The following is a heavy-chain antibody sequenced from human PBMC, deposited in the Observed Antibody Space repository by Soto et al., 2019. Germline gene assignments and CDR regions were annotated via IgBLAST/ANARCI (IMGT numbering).Heavy chain of an antibody. J-gene: IGHJ3*02. D-gene: IGHD6-19*01. Sequence: GESLKISCKGSGYSFTSYWIGWVRQMPGKGLEWMGIIYPGDSDTRYSPSFQGQVTISADKSISTAYLQWSSLKASDTAMYYCARRLIAVAGLDDAFDIWGQGTMVTVSS. V-gene: IGHV5-51*01. CDR3: ARRLIAVAGLDDAFDI. CDR1: GYSFTSYW. CDR2: IYPGDSDT.